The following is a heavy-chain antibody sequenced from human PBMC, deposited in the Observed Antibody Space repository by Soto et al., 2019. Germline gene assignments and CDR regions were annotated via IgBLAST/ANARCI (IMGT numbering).Heavy chain of an antibody. Sequence: GGSLRLSCAASGFTFSSYAMSWVRQAPGKGLEWVSTISGSGRSTYYADSVKGRLTISRDNSKNKLYLQMNSLRVEDTAVYYCAKGAPLGPSWDNWFDPWGQGTLVTVSS. D-gene: IGHD7-27*01. CDR1: GFTFSSYA. J-gene: IGHJ5*02. V-gene: IGHV3-23*01. CDR3: AKGAPLGPSWDNWFDP. CDR2: ISGSGRST.